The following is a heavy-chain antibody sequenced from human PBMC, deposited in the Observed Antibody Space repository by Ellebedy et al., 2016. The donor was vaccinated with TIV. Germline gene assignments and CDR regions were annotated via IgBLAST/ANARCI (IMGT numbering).Heavy chain of an antibody. V-gene: IGHV3-7*01. CDR2: IKQDGSVK. J-gene: IGHJ4*02. CDR3: AREVGGGGAY. D-gene: IGHD2-21*01. CDR1: GCTFSSYW. Sequence: GGSLRLSXAASGCTFSSYWMSWVRQAPGKGLEWVANIKQDGSVKYYVDSVKGRFTISRDNAKNSLYLQMNTLRPEDTAVYYCAREVGGGGAYWGQGTLVTVSS.